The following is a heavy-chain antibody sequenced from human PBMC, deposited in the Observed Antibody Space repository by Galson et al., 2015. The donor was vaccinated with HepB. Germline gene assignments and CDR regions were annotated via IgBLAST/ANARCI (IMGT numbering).Heavy chain of an antibody. V-gene: IGHV4-59*01. D-gene: IGHD2-15*01. J-gene: IGHJ4*02. CDR3: ARGLRIWEY. CDR1: GGSISNYY. Sequence: LTCTVSGGSISNYYWSWIRQPPGRGLEWIGYIFYSGSTNYNPSLKSRVTISVDMSKNQFSLKLRSVTAADTAVYYCARGLRIWEYWGQGTLATASS. CDR2: IFYSGST.